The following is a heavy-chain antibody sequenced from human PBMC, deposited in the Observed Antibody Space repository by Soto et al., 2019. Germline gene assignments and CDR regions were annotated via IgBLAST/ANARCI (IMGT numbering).Heavy chain of an antibody. J-gene: IGHJ4*02. CDR3: AKEVHCGGGSCSWSEGFDH. CDR1: GFIFSSYG. D-gene: IGHD2-15*01. Sequence: QVQLGESGGGVVQPGRSLRLSCAASGFIFSSYGMHWVRQAPGKELEWVAVISYEGSHTYYADSVKSRFTITRDNSKTTLYRQMNSLRPEDTAVYYCAKEVHCGGGSCSWSEGFDHWGQGTLLTVSS. V-gene: IGHV3-30*18. CDR2: ISYEGSHT.